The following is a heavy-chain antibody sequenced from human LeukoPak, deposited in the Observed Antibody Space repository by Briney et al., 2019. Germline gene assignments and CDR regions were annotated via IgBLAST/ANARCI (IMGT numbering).Heavy chain of an antibody. Sequence: GGSLRLSCAASGFTVSSNYMSWVRQAPGRGLEWVSVIYGGGGTYYAGSVKGRFTISRDNSKNTLYLQMNSLRAEDTAVYYCASSGIRDFEPYYWGQGTLVTVSS. CDR1: GFTVSSNY. V-gene: IGHV3-53*01. CDR3: ASSGIRDFEPYY. CDR2: IYGGGGT. J-gene: IGHJ4*02. D-gene: IGHD1-26*01.